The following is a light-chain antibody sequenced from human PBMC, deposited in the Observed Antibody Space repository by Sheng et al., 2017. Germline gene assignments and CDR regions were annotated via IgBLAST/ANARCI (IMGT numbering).Light chain of an antibody. J-gene: IGLJ3*02. Sequence: QSALTQPPSASGSPGQSVTISCTGTSSDVGGYNYVSWYQQHPGKAPKLMIYEVNKRPSGVPDRFSGSKSGNTASLTVSGLQAEDEADYYCSSYTSRSSWLFGGGTKLTVL. V-gene: IGLV2-8*01. CDR3: SSYTSRSSWL. CDR2: EVN. CDR1: SSDVGGYNY.